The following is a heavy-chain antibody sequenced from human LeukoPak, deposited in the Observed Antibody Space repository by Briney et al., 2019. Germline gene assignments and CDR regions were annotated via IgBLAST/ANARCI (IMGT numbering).Heavy chain of an antibody. CDR3: ARDGLGYCSSTSCYYYYMDV. J-gene: IGHJ6*03. CDR1: GFTFSSYS. D-gene: IGHD2-2*01. Sequence: GGSLRLSCAASGFTFSSYSMNWVRQAPGKGLEWVSSISSSSSYIYYADSVKGRFTISRDNAKNSLFLQMNSLRAEDTAVYYCARDGLGYCSSTSCYYYYMDVWGKGTTVTVS. CDR2: ISSSSSYI. V-gene: IGHV3-21*01.